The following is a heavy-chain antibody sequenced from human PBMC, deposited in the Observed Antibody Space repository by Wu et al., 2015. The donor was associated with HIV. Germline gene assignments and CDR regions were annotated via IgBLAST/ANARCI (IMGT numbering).Heavy chain of an antibody. J-gene: IGHJ5*02. CDR1: GYTFTGYY. V-gene: IGHV1-2*02. D-gene: IGHD3-9*01. CDR3: AVPYDILTGYWPNWFDP. Sequence: EVKKPGASVKVSCKASGYTFTGYYMHWVRQAPGQGLEWMGWINPNSGGTNYAQKFQGRVTMTRDTSISTAYMELSRLRSDDTAVYYCAVPYDILTGYWPNWFDPWGQGTLVTVSS. CDR2: INPNSGGT.